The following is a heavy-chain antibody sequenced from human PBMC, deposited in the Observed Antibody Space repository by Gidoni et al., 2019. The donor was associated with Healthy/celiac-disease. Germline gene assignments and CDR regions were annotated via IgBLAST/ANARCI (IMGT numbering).Heavy chain of an antibody. CDR1: VGSIRTSSYY. V-gene: IGHV4-39*01. CDR2: IYYSGST. D-gene: IGHD1-26*01. J-gene: IGHJ4*02. Sequence: QLQLQESSPGLVKPSETLSLTCTVSVGSIRTSSYYGGWIRQPPGKGLEWIGSIYYSGSTYYNPSLKSRVTISVDTSKNQFSLKLSSVTAADTAVYYCARLQINQWELPHSGHYYFDYWGQGTLVTVSS. CDR3: ARLQINQWELPHSGHYYFDY.